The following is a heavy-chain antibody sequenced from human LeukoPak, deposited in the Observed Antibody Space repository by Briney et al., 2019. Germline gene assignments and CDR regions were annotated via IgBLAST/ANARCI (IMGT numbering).Heavy chain of an antibody. CDR1: GFTFSNYG. CDR3: AKDSTTVLDY. Sequence: PGGSLRLSCGASGFTFSNYGMHWVRQAPGKGLEWVAVTSYDETNKYYADSVKGRFTISRDNFENTLHLQMNSLRSEDTAMYYCAKDSTTVLDYWGQGTLVTVSS. J-gene: IGHJ4*02. CDR2: TSYDETNK. D-gene: IGHD2-2*01. V-gene: IGHV3-30*18.